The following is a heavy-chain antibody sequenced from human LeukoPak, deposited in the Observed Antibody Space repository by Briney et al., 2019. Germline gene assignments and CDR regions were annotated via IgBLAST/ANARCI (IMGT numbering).Heavy chain of an antibody. CDR1: GFTFSSYW. J-gene: IGHJ6*03. Sequence: GGSLRLSCAASGFTFSSYWMSWVRQAPGKGLEWVANIKQDGSEKYYVDSVKGRFTISRDNAKNSMYLQMNSLRAEDTAVYYCARSGYCSGGSCYHPYYYMDVWGKGTTVTVSS. D-gene: IGHD2-15*01. CDR3: ARSGYCSGGSCYHPYYYMDV. CDR2: IKQDGSEK. V-gene: IGHV3-7*01.